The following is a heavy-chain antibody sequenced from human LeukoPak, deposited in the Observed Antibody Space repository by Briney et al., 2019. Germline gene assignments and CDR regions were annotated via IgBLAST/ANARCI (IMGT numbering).Heavy chain of an antibody. Sequence: GGSLRLSCAASGFTFSNAWMSWVRQAPGKGLEWVGRIRSKTDGEITDYAAPVKGRFTISRDDSKNTLYLQMNSLKSEDTAVYYCTTGPMVRGVLLDYWGQGTLLTVSS. CDR1: GFTFSNAW. CDR2: IRSKTDGEIT. D-gene: IGHD3-10*01. J-gene: IGHJ4*02. V-gene: IGHV3-15*01. CDR3: TTGPMVRGVLLDY.